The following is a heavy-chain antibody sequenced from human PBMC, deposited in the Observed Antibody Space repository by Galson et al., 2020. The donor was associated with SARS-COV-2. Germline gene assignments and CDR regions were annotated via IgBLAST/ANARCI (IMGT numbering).Heavy chain of an antibody. Sequence: GGSLRLSCSASGFIFSDYAMHWVRQAPVKGLEYVSAISRNGGTSFYADSVNGRFTMSRDNSRNMFYLQMTALRPEDTSFYYCLSYSSTRQNHWGQGTLVTVSS. D-gene: IGHD2-2*01. CDR2: ISRNGGTS. CDR1: GFIFSDYA. J-gene: IGHJ5*02. CDR3: LSYSSTRQNH. V-gene: IGHV3-64D*06.